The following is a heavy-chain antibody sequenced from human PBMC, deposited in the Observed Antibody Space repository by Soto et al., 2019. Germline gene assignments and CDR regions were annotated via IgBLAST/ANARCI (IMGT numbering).Heavy chain of an antibody. D-gene: IGHD2-2*01. Sequence: QVQLVESGGGVVQPGRSLRLSCAASGFTFSSYGMHWVRQAPGKGLEWVAVIWYDGSNNYYADSVQGRFTISRDNSKNXPYLQMNSLSAEDTAVYFCARGEYCSSPRCYGKFDYWGQGTLVTVSS. CDR2: IWYDGSNN. CDR3: ARGEYCSSPRCYGKFDY. CDR1: GFTFSSYG. J-gene: IGHJ4*02. V-gene: IGHV3-33*01.